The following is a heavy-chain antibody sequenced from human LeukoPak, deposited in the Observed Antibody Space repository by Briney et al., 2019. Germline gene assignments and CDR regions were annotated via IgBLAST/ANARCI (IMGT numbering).Heavy chain of an antibody. Sequence: GGSLRLSCAASEFNFNTSPMNWLRQAPGKGLEWVSSISLGGKYIYYADAVKGRFTISRDNAKNSLYLQMNSLRAEDTAVYFCARVGALSSSWLLYWGQGTLVTVSS. D-gene: IGHD6-13*01. J-gene: IGHJ4*02. CDR3: ARVGALSSSWLLY. CDR1: EFNFNTSP. CDR2: ISLGGKYI. V-gene: IGHV3-21*01.